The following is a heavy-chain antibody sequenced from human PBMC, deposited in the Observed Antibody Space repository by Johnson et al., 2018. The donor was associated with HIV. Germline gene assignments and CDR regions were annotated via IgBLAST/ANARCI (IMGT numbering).Heavy chain of an antibody. CDR2: ISSNGGST. J-gene: IGHJ3*02. CDR3: ARDLIGWGIRGAFDI. V-gene: IGHV3-64*01. D-gene: IGHD3-16*01. CDR1: GFTFDDYA. Sequence: VQLVESGGGLVQPGRSLKLSCAPSGFTFDDYAMHWVRQAPGRGLEYVSAISSNGGSTYYANSVKGRFTISRDNSKNTLYLQMGSLRAEDMAVYYCARDLIGWGIRGAFDIWGQGTMVTVSS.